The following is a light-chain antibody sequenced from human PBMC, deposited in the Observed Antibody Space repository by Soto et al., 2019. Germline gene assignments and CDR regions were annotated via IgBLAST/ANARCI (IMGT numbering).Light chain of an antibody. J-gene: IGLJ3*02. CDR3: CSYANTSTYV. CDR2: EGS. CDR1: SSDVGSYNL. Sequence: QSALAQPASVSGSPGQSITISCTGTSSDVGSYNLVSWYQHHPGKAPKLMIYEGSKRPSGVSNRFSGSKSGNTASLTISGLQAEDEANYYCCSYANTSTYVFGGGTKLTVL. V-gene: IGLV2-23*01.